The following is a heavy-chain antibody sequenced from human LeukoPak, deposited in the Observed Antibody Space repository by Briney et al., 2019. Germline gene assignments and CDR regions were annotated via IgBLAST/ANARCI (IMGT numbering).Heavy chain of an antibody. CDR3: ATGAGLYDF. V-gene: IGHV3-21*01. CDR2: ISTGSYYI. J-gene: IGHJ4*02. CDR1: GFTFSTYN. Sequence: GGSLRLSCGASGFTFSTYNMIWVRQAPGKGLEWVSSISTGSYYISYADSVRGRFTISRDDAKNSLYLHLNSLRADDTAVYYCATGAGLYDFWGQRTLVTVSS. D-gene: IGHD2-15*01.